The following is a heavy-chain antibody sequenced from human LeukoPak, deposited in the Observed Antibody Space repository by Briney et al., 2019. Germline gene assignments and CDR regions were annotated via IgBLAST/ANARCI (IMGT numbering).Heavy chain of an antibody. V-gene: IGHV4-4*07. CDR1: GGSISSYY. J-gene: IGHJ6*02. D-gene: IGHD5-12*01. CDR2: IYTSGST. CDR3: ARDQGYGLNYYYYYGMDV. Sequence: SETLSLTCTVSGGSISSYYWSWIRQPAGKGLERIGRIYTSGSTNYNPSLKSRVTMSVDTSKNQFSLKLSSVTAADTAVYYCARDQGYGLNYYYYYGMDVWGQGTTVTVSS.